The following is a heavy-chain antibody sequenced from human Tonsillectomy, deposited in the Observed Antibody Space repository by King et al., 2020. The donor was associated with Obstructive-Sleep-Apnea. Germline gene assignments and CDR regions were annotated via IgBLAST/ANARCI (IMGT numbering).Heavy chain of an antibody. D-gene: IGHD6-13*01. V-gene: IGHV4-34*01. CDR3: ARGGWGSSWPFDY. CDR1: GGSFSGYY. CDR2: YNHRGST. J-gene: IGHJ4*02. Sequence: VQLQQWGAGLLKPSETLSLTCAVYGGSFSGYYWSWIRQPPGKGLEWIGEYNHRGSTNYNPSLKSRVTISLDTSKNQFSRELSSVTAADTAVYYCARGGWGSSWPFDYWGQGTLVTVSS.